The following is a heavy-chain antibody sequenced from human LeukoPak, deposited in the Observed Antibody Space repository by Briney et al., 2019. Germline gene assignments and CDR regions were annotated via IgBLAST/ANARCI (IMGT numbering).Heavy chain of an antibody. J-gene: IGHJ4*02. CDR3: ARDPISDREDPSDY. V-gene: IGHV1-69*01. CDR2: IIPIFGTA. CDR1: GGTFSSYA. Sequence: EASVKVSCKASGGTFSSYAISWVRQAPGQGLEWMGGIIPIFGTANYAQKFQGRVTITADESTSTAYMELSSLRSEDTAVYYCARDPISDREDPSDYWGQGTLVTVSS. D-gene: IGHD1-14*01.